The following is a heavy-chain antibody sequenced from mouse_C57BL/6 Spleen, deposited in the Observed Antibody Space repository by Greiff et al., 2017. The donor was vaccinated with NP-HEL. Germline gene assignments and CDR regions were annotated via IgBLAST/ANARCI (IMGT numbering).Heavy chain of an antibody. Sequence: EVKLVESGGGLVKPGGSLKLSCAASGFTFSDYGMHWVRQAPEKGLEWVAYISSGSSTIYYADTVKGRFTISRDNAKNTLFLQMTSLRSEDTAMYYCARTLYDYDGGFAYWGQGTLVTVSA. V-gene: IGHV5-17*01. CDR1: GFTFSDYG. J-gene: IGHJ3*01. CDR2: ISSGSSTI. CDR3: ARTLYDYDGGFAY. D-gene: IGHD2-4*01.